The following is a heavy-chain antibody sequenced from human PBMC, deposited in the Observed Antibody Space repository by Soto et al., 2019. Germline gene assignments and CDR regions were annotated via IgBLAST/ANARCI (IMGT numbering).Heavy chain of an antibody. Sequence: GGSLRLSCAASGFTFSSYAMSWVRQAPGKGLEWVSAISGSGGSTYYADSVKGRFTISRDNSKNTLYLQMNSLRAEDTAVYYCAKVGGMGSSSWPYYFDYWGQGTLVTVSS. CDR1: GFTFSSYA. CDR2: ISGSGGST. CDR3: AKVGGMGSSSWPYYFDY. D-gene: IGHD6-13*01. V-gene: IGHV3-23*01. J-gene: IGHJ4*02.